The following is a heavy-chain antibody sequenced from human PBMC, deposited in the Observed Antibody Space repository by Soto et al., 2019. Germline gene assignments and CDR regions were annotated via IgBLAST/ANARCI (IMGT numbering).Heavy chain of an antibody. Sequence: QFKLRDPGPGLVKPWETRSPTCPVSGGPVTIGSYYGSWFRHPPGKGRRGFGYIYYSGSTNYNPSLKSRVTISVDTSKNQFSLKLSSVTAADTAVYYCAKDRESSSWRTTIYYFDYWGQGTLVTVSS. CDR3: AKDRESSSWRTTIYYFDY. J-gene: IGHJ4*02. D-gene: IGHD6-13*01. V-gene: IGHV4-61*01. CDR1: GGPVTIGSYY. CDR2: IYYSGST.